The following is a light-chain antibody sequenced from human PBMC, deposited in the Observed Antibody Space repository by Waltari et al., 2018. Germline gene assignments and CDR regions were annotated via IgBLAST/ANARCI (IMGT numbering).Light chain of an antibody. CDR2: GVS. J-gene: IGLJ1*01. Sequence: QSAPTQPPSVSGSPGQSVTISCTGTSSDVGGYNYVSWYQQHPGKAPKLMIYGVSNRPSGVSDRFSGSKSGNTASLTISGLQAEDEADYYCCSYSGDSAFYVFGTGTKVTVL. CDR1: SSDVGGYNY. CDR3: CSYSGDSAFYV. V-gene: IGLV2-14*01.